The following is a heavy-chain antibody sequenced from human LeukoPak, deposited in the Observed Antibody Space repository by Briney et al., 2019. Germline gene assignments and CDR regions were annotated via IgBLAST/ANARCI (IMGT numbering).Heavy chain of an antibody. CDR3: ARVDTVMAYYFDL. V-gene: IGHV3-48*01. CDR2: INGISDTI. Sequence: PGGSLRLSCAASGFTFSTYSMNWVRQAPGKGLEWVSYINGISDTIYYADSVMGRFTISRHNSRNTLYLQMNSLRAEDTAVYYCARVDTVMAYYFDLWGQGTLVTVSS. J-gene: IGHJ4*02. CDR1: GFTFSTYS. D-gene: IGHD5-18*01.